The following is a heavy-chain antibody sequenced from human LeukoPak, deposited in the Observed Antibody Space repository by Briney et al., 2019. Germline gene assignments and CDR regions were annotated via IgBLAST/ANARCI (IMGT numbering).Heavy chain of an antibody. CDR1: GFTVSSNC. V-gene: IGHV3-48*04. CDR2: ISSSSSTI. Sequence: GGSLRLSCAASGFTVSSNCMNWVRQAPGKGLEWVSYISSSSSTIYYADSVKGRFTISRDNAKNSLYLQMNSLRAEDTAVYYCATAGRYGSQYYFDYWGQGTLVTVSS. CDR3: ATAGRYGSQYYFDY. J-gene: IGHJ4*02. D-gene: IGHD3-10*01.